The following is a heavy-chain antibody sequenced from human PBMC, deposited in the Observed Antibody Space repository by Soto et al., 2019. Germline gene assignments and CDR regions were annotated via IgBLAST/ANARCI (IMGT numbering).Heavy chain of an antibody. J-gene: IGHJ5*02. CDR1: GGSVSSGSYY. Sequence: SETLSLTCTVSGGSVSSGSYYWSWIRQPPGKGLEWIGYTYYSGSTNYNPSLKSRVTISVDTSKNQFSLKLSSVTAADTAVYYCARDVGYCSGGSCSPGGNWFDPWGQGTLVTVSS. D-gene: IGHD2-15*01. CDR3: ARDVGYCSGGSCSPGGNWFDP. CDR2: TYYSGST. V-gene: IGHV4-61*01.